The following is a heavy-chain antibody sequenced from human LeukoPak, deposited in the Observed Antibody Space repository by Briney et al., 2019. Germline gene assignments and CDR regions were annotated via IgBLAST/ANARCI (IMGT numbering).Heavy chain of an antibody. CDR2: ISYDGNNK. CDR1: GFRFSSYA. Sequence: GGSLRLSCAASGFRFSSYAMSWVRQAPGKGLEWVAVISYDGNNKYYADSVKGRFTISRDNSKNTLYLQMNSLRTEDTAVYYCARDRSGTTLGYFDYWGQGTLVTVSS. CDR3: ARDRSGTTLGYFDY. J-gene: IGHJ4*02. D-gene: IGHD3-10*01. V-gene: IGHV3-30-3*01.